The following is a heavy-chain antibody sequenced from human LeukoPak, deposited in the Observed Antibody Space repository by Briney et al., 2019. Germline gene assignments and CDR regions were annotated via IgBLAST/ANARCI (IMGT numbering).Heavy chain of an antibody. CDR2: ITSGGGVT. V-gene: IGHV3-23*01. J-gene: IGHJ4*02. Sequence: GGSLRLSCAAYGFTLSSYAMSWVRQAPGKGLEWVSAITSGGGVTYYADSVKGRVTISRDNSKHTLYLQMNSLRAEDTAVYYCARRRGATGGRDFDYWGQGTLVTVSS. D-gene: IGHD1-26*01. CDR1: GFTLSSYA. CDR3: ARRRGATGGRDFDY.